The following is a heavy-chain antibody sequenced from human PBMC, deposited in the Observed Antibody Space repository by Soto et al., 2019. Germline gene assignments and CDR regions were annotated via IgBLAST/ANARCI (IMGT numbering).Heavy chain of an antibody. Sequence: GSLRLSCAGSGYNFGGFWMHWVRQAPGKGLVWVSRIDSGGTDTVYADAVKGRFTISRDNAKSTLYLQMNSLRAEDTAVYDCAKDHGRPDAFNIWGQGTMVTVSS. V-gene: IGHV3-74*01. CDR2: IDSGGTDT. CDR3: AKDHGRPDAFNI. CDR1: GYNFGGFW. J-gene: IGHJ3*02.